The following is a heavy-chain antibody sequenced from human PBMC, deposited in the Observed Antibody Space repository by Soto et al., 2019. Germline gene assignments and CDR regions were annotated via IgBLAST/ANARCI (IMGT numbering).Heavy chain of an antibody. D-gene: IGHD6-19*01. CDR3: ANYSSGWYPRDY. Sequence: QVQLVESGGGVVQPGRSLRLSCAASGFTFSSYGMHWVRQAPGKGLEWVAVISYDGSNKYYADSVKGRFTISSDNSKNTLYLQMNSLTAEDTAVYYCANYSSGWYPRDYWGQGTLVTVSS. V-gene: IGHV3-30*18. J-gene: IGHJ4*02. CDR2: ISYDGSNK. CDR1: GFTFSSYG.